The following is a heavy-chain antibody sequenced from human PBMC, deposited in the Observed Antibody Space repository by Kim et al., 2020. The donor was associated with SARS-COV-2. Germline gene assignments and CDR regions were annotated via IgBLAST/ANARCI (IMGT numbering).Heavy chain of an antibody. CDR3: ARGPLIVPAAIWGGGSYGMDV. V-gene: IGHV4-39*07. J-gene: IGHJ6*02. Sequence: SETLSLTCTVSGGSISSSSYYWGWIRQPAGKGLEGIGSIYYCGSTYYNSSLKCRVTISVDTSKNQFSLKLSSVTAAGTAVYYCARGPLIVPAAIWGGGSYGMDVWGQGTPDTVSS. CDR1: GGSISSSSYY. CDR2: IYYCGST. D-gene: IGHD2-2*01.